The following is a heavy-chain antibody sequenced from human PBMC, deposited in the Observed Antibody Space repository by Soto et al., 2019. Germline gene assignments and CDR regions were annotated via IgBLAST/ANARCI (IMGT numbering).Heavy chain of an antibody. CDR2: ISGSGDGT. J-gene: IGHJ3*01. Sequence: PGGSLRLSCAVSGLTFSTYAMTWVRQAPGKGLEWVSSISGSGDGTHSADSVKGRFTISRDNSKNTLYLQINSLRAEDTAVYYCGRDPNGDYIGAFDFWGQGTMVTV. V-gene: IGHV3-23*01. CDR3: GRDPNGDYIGAFDF. D-gene: IGHD4-17*01. CDR1: GLTFSTYA.